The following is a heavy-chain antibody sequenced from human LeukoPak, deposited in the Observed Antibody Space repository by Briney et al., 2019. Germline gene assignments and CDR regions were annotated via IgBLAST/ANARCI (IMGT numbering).Heavy chain of an antibody. CDR1: GYTFTGYY. CDR3: ARDRIGEGXYSAXXFQX. D-gene: IGHD1-26*01. V-gene: IGHV1-2*02. J-gene: IGHJ1*01. CDR2: INPNSGGT. Sequence: ASVKVSCKASGYTFTGYYMHWVRQAPGQGLEWIGWINPNSGGTNYAHKFQGRVTMTRDTSISTAYMELSRLRSDDTAVYYCARDRIGEGXYSAXXFQXXXQGXLVT.